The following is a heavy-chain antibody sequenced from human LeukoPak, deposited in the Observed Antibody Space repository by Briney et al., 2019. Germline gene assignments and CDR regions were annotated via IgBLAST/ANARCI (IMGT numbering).Heavy chain of an antibody. CDR1: GGSFSGYY. CDR3: ARATAYGLLTGVFDY. J-gene: IGHJ4*02. D-gene: IGHD3-10*01. CDR2: INHSGST. Sequence: PSETLSLTCAVYGGSFSGYYWSWIRQPPGKGLEWIGEINHSGSTNYNPSLKSRVTISVDTSKNQFSLNLTSVTAADTAVYYCARATAYGLLTGVFDYWGPGTLVTVSS. V-gene: IGHV4-34*01.